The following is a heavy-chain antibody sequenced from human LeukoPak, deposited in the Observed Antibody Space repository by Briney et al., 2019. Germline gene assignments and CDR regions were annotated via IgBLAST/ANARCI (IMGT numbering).Heavy chain of an antibody. Sequence: ASVKVSCKASGYIFSRYGINWVRQAPGQGLEWMGWVSAHKGNTYYAQNLQGRVTITTDTSTSTAYMELRSLRSDDTAVYYCARDRGYSYGPDAFDIWGQGTMVTVSS. CDR3: ARDRGYSYGPDAFDI. V-gene: IGHV1-18*01. D-gene: IGHD5-18*01. J-gene: IGHJ3*02. CDR1: GYIFSRYG. CDR2: VSAHKGNT.